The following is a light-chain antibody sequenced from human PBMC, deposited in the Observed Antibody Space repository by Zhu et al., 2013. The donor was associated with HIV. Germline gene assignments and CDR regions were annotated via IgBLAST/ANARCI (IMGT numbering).Light chain of an antibody. CDR1: QSVGSSY. CDR3: QEYEDSPIT. V-gene: IGKV3-20*01. CDR2: GAY. J-gene: IGKJ5*01. Sequence: EIVLTQSPGTLSLSPGERATLSCRASQSVGSSYLAWYQQKPGQAPRLLIYGAYTRATGIPGRFSGSGSGTEFTLTITRLEPEDFAIYYCQEYEDSPITFGQGTRLEMK.